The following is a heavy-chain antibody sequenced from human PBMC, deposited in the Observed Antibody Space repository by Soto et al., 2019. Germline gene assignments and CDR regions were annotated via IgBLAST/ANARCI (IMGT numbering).Heavy chain of an antibody. D-gene: IGHD3-10*01. J-gene: IGHJ5*02. Sequence: QVQLVQSGAEVKKPGSSVKVSCKASGGTFSSYAISWVRQAPGQGLEWMGGIIPIFGTANYAQKFQGRVTITADESTSTAYMGLSSLRSEDTAVYYCARSFITMVRGVMSWFDPWGQGTLVTVSS. CDR1: GGTFSSYA. V-gene: IGHV1-69*01. CDR2: IIPIFGTA. CDR3: ARSFITMVRGVMSWFDP.